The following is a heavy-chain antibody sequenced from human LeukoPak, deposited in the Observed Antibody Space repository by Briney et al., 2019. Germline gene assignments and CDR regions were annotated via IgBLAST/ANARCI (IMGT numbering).Heavy chain of an antibody. V-gene: IGHV3-30*18. CDR1: GFTFSSYS. CDR3: AKDRGTYYFGDY. CDR2: ILSDGSNL. D-gene: IGHD1-26*01. J-gene: IGHJ4*02. Sequence: GGSLRLSCAASGFTFSSYSMNWVRQAPGKGLEWMAFILSDGSNLYYADSLKGRFTISRDNSKNTLYLQMNSLRAEDTAVYYCAKDRGTYYFGDYWGQGTLVTVSS.